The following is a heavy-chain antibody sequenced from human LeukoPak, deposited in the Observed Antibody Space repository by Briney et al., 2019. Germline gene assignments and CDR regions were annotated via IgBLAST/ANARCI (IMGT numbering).Heavy chain of an antibody. CDR3: ARDRDSSSWSRYGMDV. CDR2: IIPILGIA. J-gene: IGHJ6*02. Sequence: GASVKVSCKASGGTFSSYTISWVRQAPGQGLEWMGRIIPILGIANYAQKFQGRVTITADKSTSTAYMELSSLRSEDTAVYYCARDRDSSSWSRYGMDVWGQGTTVTVSS. V-gene: IGHV1-69*04. CDR1: GGTFSSYT. D-gene: IGHD6-13*01.